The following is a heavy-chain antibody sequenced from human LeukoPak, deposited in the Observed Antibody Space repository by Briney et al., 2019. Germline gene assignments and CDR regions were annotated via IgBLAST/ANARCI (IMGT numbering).Heavy chain of an antibody. CDR1: GGSISSYY. J-gene: IGHJ4*02. Sequence: SQTLSLTCTVSGGSISSYYWSWIRQPPGKGLEWIGYIYYSGSTYYNPSLKSRVTISVDTSKNQFSLKLSSVTAADTAVYYCARTVTMVRGSRPYYFDYWGQGTLVTVSS. V-gene: IGHV4-59*08. CDR2: IYYSGST. CDR3: ARTVTMVRGSRPYYFDY. D-gene: IGHD3-10*01.